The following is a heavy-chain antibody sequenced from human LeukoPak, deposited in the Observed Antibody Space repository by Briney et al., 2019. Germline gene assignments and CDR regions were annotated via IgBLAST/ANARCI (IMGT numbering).Heavy chain of an antibody. CDR2: IYSGGST. J-gene: IGHJ4*02. V-gene: IGHV3-66*01. D-gene: IGHD4-23*01. Sequence: GGSLRLSCAASGFTVSTNYLSWVRQAPGKGLEWVSVIYSGGSTCYADSVKGRFTISRDISKNTLYLQMNSLRAEDTAVYYCARDYGGSSPFDYWGQGTLVTVSS. CDR1: GFTVSTNY. CDR3: ARDYGGSSPFDY.